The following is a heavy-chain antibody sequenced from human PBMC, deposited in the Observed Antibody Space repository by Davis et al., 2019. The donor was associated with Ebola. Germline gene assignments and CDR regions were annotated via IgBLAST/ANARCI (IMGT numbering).Heavy chain of an antibody. CDR1: GFSLSTSGVG. Sequence: SGLTLVKPTQTLTLTCTFSGFSLSTSGVGVGWIRQPPGKALEWLTLIYWDDDKRYRPSLKTRLTISKDTSKNQVVLTMTNMDPVDTATYYCARTLYYYDSRGMDVWGQGTLVTVSS. CDR2: IYWDDDK. D-gene: IGHD3-22*01. J-gene: IGHJ4*02. CDR3: ARTLYYYDSRGMDV. V-gene: IGHV2-5*02.